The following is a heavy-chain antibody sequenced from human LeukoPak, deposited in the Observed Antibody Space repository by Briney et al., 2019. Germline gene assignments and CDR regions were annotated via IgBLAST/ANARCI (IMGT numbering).Heavy chain of an antibody. CDR2: IRYDGSNK. J-gene: IGHJ4*02. CDR3: AKVFSSRGADYFDY. CDR1: GFTFSSDG. D-gene: IGHD6-13*01. V-gene: IGHV3-30*02. Sequence: GGSLRLSCAASGFTFSSDGMHWVRQAPGKGLEWVAFIRYDGSNKYYADSVEGQFTISRDNSNNTLYLQMNSLRAEDTGVYYCAKVFSSRGADYFDYWGQGTLVTVSS.